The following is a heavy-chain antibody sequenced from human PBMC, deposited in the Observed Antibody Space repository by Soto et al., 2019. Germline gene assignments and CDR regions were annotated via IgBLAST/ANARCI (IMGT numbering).Heavy chain of an antibody. CDR1: GYTFTSYA. D-gene: IGHD4-17*01. J-gene: IGHJ4*02. V-gene: IGHV1-3*01. CDR2: INAGNGNT. CDR3: ARDLDGDPYY. Sequence: GASVKVSCKASGYTFTSYAMHWVRQAPGQRLEWMGWINAGNGNTKYSQKFQGRVTMTRDTSASTAYMELRSLRSDDTAVYYCARDLDGDPYYWGQGTLVTVSS.